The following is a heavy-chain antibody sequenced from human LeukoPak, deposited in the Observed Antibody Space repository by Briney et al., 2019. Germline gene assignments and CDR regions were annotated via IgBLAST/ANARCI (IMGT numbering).Heavy chain of an antibody. J-gene: IGHJ4*02. CDR3: ARSSEYGDPFNY. CDR2: IYYSGST. CDR1: GASISRSDYF. V-gene: IGHV4-39*01. Sequence: SETLSLTCTVSGASISRSDYFWGWIRQPPGKGLEWFARIYYSGSTYYSPSLKGRVTIYGETSTDQFSLKLNSVTAADAAVYYCARSSEYGDPFNYWGQGTLVTVSS. D-gene: IGHD4-17*01.